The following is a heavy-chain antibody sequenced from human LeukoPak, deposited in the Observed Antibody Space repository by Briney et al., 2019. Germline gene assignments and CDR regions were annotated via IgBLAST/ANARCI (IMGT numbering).Heavy chain of an antibody. J-gene: IGHJ3*02. Sequence: ASVKVSCKASGYTFTGYYMHWVRQAPGQGLEWMGWINPNSGGTNYAQKFQGRVTMTRDTSTSTVYMELSSLRSEDTAVYYCAREGRITMIVVERDAFDIWGQGTMVTVSS. D-gene: IGHD3-22*01. CDR2: INPNSGGT. V-gene: IGHV1-2*02. CDR1: GYTFTGYY. CDR3: AREGRITMIVVERDAFDI.